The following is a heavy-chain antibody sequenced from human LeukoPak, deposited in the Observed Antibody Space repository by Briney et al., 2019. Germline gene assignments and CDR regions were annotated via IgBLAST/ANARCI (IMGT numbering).Heavy chain of an antibody. V-gene: IGHV3-7*03. CDR2: IKQDGSEK. Sequence: PGGSLRLSCAASGFTFSGYWMSWVRQAPGKGLEWVANIKQDGSEKYYVDTVKGRFTIPRDNAKNSLYLQMNSLKTEDTAVYYCTRGRTVRGVRRYYYYYMDVWGKGTTVTISS. J-gene: IGHJ6*03. CDR3: TRGRTVRGVRRYYYYYMDV. CDR1: GFTFSGYW. D-gene: IGHD3-10*01.